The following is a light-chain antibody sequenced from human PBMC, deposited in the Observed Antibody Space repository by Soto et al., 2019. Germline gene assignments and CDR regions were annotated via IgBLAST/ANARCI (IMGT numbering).Light chain of an antibody. CDR1: QSISSW. Sequence: DIQMTQSPSTLSASVGDRVTITCRASQSISSWLAWYQQKPGKAPKLLIYKASSLESGVPSRFSGSGSGTEFTLTISSLQPDDCATYYCQQYNSYLTFGQGTKLQIK. CDR3: QQYNSYLT. J-gene: IGKJ1*01. V-gene: IGKV1-5*03. CDR2: KAS.